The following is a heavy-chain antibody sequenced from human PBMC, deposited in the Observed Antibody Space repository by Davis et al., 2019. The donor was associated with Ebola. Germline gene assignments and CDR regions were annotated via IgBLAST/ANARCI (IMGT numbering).Heavy chain of an antibody. D-gene: IGHD3-10*01. Sequence: GGSLRLSCAASGFIFSSYAMHWVRQAPGKGLEWVAVISYDGSNKYYADSVKGRFTISRDNSKNTLYLQMNSLRAEDTAVYYCARGITMVRGVSYYYYYGMDVWGQGTTVTVSS. CDR1: GFIFSSYA. CDR3: ARGITMVRGVSYYYYYGMDV. CDR2: ISYDGSNK. V-gene: IGHV3-30-3*01. J-gene: IGHJ6*02.